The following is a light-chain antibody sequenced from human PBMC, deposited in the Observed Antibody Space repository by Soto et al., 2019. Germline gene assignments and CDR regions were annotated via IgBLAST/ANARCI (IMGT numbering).Light chain of an antibody. CDR1: SSDVGGYNY. CDR3: CSAGSYTWV. Sequence: QSALTQPRSVSGSPGQSVTISCTGTSSDVGGYNYVSWYQQHPGKAPKLMIYDVSKRPSGVPDRFSGSKSGNTASLTISGLQAEDEGDYYCCSAGSYTWVFGGGTKLTVL. CDR2: DVS. J-gene: IGLJ3*02. V-gene: IGLV2-11*01.